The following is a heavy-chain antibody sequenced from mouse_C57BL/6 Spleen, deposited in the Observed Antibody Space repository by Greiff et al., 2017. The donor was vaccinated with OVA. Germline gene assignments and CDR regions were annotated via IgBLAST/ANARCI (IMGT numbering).Heavy chain of an antibody. J-gene: IGHJ4*01. CDR3: AKTAQAVYYAMDD. CDR2: IDPSDSYT. D-gene: IGHD3-2*02. CDR1: GYTFTSYW. Sequence: QVQLQQPGAELVKPGASVKLSCKASGYTFTSYWMQWVKQRPGQGLEWIGEIDPSDSYTNYNQKFKGKATLTVDTSSSTAYMQLSSLTSEDSAVYYCAKTAQAVYYAMDDWGQGTSVTVSS. V-gene: IGHV1-50*01.